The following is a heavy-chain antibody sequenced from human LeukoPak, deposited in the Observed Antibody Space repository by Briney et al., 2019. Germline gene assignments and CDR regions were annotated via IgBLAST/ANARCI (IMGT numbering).Heavy chain of an antibody. V-gene: IGHV4-59*08. CDR1: GGSISSYY. D-gene: IGHD1-14*01. CDR2: TFYNGNT. J-gene: IGHJ4*02. Sequence: SETLSLTCTVSGGSISSYYWSWIRQPPRKGLEWIGYTFYNGNTNCNPSLKSRVTISLDSAKNQFSLKLSSVTAADTAVYYCARHIYRTFYFDYWGQGALVTVSS. CDR3: ARHIYRTFYFDY.